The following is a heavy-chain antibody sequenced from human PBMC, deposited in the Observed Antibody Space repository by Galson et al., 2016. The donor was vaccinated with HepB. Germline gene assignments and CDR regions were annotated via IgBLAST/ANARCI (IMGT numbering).Heavy chain of an antibody. D-gene: IGHD2-15*01. V-gene: IGHV4-39*07. CDR1: GGPISGSSNF. CDR3: ARGYCSGGDCYSGGPDYDYDMDV. CDR2: VYYTGST. Sequence: SETLSLTCTVSGGPISGSSNFWGWISQPPGKGLEWIGSVYYTGSTYYNPSLKSRVTISVDTSMNQFSLKLRSVTAADTAVYYCARGYCSGGDCYSGGPDYDYDMDVWGQGTTVIVSS. J-gene: IGHJ6*02.